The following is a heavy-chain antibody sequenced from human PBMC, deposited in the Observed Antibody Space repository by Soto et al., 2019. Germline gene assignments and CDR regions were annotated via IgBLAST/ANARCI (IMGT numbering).Heavy chain of an antibody. Sequence: GGSLRLSCAASGFTFSSYAMSWVRQAPGKGLEWVSAISGSGGSTYYADSVKGRFTISRDNSKNTLYLLMNSLRAEDTAVYYCAKDLQDTAMVKRDYWGQGTLVTVSS. CDR3: AKDLQDTAMVKRDY. CDR1: GFTFSSYA. V-gene: IGHV3-23*01. J-gene: IGHJ4*02. CDR2: ISGSGGST. D-gene: IGHD5-18*01.